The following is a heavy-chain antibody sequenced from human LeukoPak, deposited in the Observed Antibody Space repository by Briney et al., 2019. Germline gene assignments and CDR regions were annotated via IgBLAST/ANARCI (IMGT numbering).Heavy chain of an antibody. V-gene: IGHV3-7*03. Sequence: GESLKISCKGSGYSFTSYWIGWVRQAPGKRLEWVANIKQNGAEEYYMDSVKGRFVISRDNAKNSVSLQMNSLRVEDTAMYYCARYTVVSSPGAFDLWGQGTMVTVSS. D-gene: IGHD2-21*01. CDR3: ARYTVVSSPGAFDL. J-gene: IGHJ3*01. CDR2: IKQNGAEE. CDR1: GYSFTSYW.